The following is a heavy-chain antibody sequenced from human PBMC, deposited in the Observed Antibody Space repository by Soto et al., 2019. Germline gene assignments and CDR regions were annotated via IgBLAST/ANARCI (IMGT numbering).Heavy chain of an antibody. CDR2: IYHSGST. D-gene: IGHD4-17*01. Sequence: QVQLQESGPGLVKPSGTLSLTCAVSGGSISSSNWWSWVRQPPGKGLEWIGEIYHSGSTNYNPSLKRRVAISVDKSKNQFPLKLSSVTAADTAVYYCARASLTTVTASFDYWGQGTLVTVSS. V-gene: IGHV4-4*02. J-gene: IGHJ4*02. CDR1: GGSISSSNW. CDR3: ARASLTTVTASFDY.